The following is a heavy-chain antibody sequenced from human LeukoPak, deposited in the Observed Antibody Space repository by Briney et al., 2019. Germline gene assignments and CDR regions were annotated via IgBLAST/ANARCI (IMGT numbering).Heavy chain of an antibody. CDR3: ARDIAARLDY. CDR2: ISYDGTKK. D-gene: IGHD6-6*01. V-gene: IGHV3-30*04. J-gene: IGHJ4*02. CDR1: GFPFSSYA. Sequence: PGGSLRLSCAASGFPFSSYAMSWVRQAPGKGLEWVALISYDGTKKYYADSAKGRFTISRDNSKNTLDLQMNSLRADDSAVYYCARDIAARLDYWGQGSLVTVSS.